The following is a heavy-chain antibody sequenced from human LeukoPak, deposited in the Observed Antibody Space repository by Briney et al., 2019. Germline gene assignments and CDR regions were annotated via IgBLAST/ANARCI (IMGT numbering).Heavy chain of an antibody. CDR2: INHSGST. V-gene: IGHV4-34*01. CDR1: GGSFSGYY. CDR3: ARRRRGYSGYDSWPVDY. J-gene: IGHJ4*02. D-gene: IGHD5-12*01. Sequence: SETLSLTCAVYGGSFSGYYWSWIRQPPGKGLEWIGEINHSGSTNYNPSLKSRVTISVDTSKNQFSLKLSSVTAADTAVYYCARRRRGYSGYDSWPVDYWCQGTLVTVSS.